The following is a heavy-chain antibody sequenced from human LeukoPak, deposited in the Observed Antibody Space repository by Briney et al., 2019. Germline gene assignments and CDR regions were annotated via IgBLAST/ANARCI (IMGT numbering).Heavy chain of an antibody. CDR3: ARDNDSRDPPHFDY. CDR1: GYTFTTYD. Sequence: ASVKVSCKTSGYTFTTYDINWVRQATGQGLEWMGWMNPNTGDTGYAQKFQGRVTLTRNTSISTAYMELSSLRSEDTAVYYCARDNDSRDPPHFDYWGQGALVTVSS. J-gene: IGHJ4*02. V-gene: IGHV1-8*01. D-gene: IGHD3-16*01. CDR2: MNPNTGDT.